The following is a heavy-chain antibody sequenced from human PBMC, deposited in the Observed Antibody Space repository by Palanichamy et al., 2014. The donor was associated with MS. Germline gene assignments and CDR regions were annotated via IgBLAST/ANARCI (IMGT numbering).Heavy chain of an antibody. CDR3: ARVRAARSGVDP. CDR1: GGSISSYY. J-gene: IGHJ5*02. Sequence: QVQLQESGPGLVKPSETLSLTCSVSGGSISSYYWSWIRQPPGKGLEWIGYIHYSGSTNYNPSLKNRVTMSVDTSKNQFSLKLSSVTAADTAFYYCARVRAARSGVDPWGQGTLVTVSS. CDR2: IHYSGST. V-gene: IGHV4-59*01. D-gene: IGHD3-10*01.